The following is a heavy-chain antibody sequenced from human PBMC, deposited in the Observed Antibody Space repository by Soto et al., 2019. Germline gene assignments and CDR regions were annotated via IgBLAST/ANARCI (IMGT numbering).Heavy chain of an antibody. V-gene: IGHV3-33*01. CDR2: IWYDGSNK. D-gene: IGHD6-19*01. J-gene: IGHJ4*02. Sequence: QVQLVESGGVVVQPGRSLRRSCGASGFTFSSFGMHWVRQAPRKGLEWVAVIWYDGSNKHYADSVNGRFTVSRDKAKNTLSLKMDSLRVEDTAVYYCARDLADYLAYWCQGGLVTVSS. CDR1: GFTFSSFG. CDR3: ARDLADYLAY.